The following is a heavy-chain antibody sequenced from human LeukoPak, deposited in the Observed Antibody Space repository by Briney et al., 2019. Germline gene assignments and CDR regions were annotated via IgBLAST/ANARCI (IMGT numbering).Heavy chain of an antibody. CDR2: IKPSSGGT. CDR3: ARMSVDRSNIYYYSLDV. CDR1: GYTFTDYY. D-gene: IGHD1/OR15-1a*01. J-gene: IGHJ6*02. Sequence: ASVKVSCKASGYTFTDYYIHWMRQAPGQGLEWLGWIKPSSGGTHFPRKFQGRVTMTRETSITTAYMEVSSLRSDDTATYYCARMSVDRSNIYYYSLDVWGQGTAVTVSS. V-gene: IGHV1-2*02.